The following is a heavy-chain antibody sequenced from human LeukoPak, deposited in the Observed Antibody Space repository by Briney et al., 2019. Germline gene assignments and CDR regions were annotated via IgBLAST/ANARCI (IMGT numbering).Heavy chain of an antibody. J-gene: IGHJ4*02. V-gene: IGHV3-48*04. Sequence: GGSLRLSRAASGFTFSTYSMNWVRQAPGKGLEWVSYIRGSSGTIYYADSVKGRFTISRDNAKNSLYLQMNSLRVEDTAVYYCAREVAVAGTDLDYWGQGTLVTVSS. CDR3: AREVAVAGTDLDY. CDR1: GFTFSTYS. D-gene: IGHD6-19*01. CDR2: IRGSSGTI.